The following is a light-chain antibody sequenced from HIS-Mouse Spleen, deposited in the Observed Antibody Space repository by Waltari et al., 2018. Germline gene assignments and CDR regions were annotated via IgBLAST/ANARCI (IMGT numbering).Light chain of an antibody. Sequence: QSALTQPASVSGSPGQSITIPCPGTSSDVGGYNQVPWYQQHPGKAPKLMIYDVSNRPSGVSNRFSGSKSGNTASLTISGLQAEDEADYYCSSYTSSSSWVFGGGTKLTVL. CDR1: SSDVGGYNQ. V-gene: IGLV2-14*03. J-gene: IGLJ3*02. CDR3: SSYTSSSSWV. CDR2: DVS.